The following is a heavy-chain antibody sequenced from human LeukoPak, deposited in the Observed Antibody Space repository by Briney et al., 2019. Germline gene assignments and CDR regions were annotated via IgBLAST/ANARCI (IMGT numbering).Heavy chain of an antibody. CDR1: GYTFTSYA. CDR2: INAGNGNT. CDR3: ARLGAPGIAAAGPLNV. V-gene: IGHV1-3*03. Sequence: GASVKVSCKASGYTFTSYAMHWVRQAPGQRLEWMGWINAGNGNTKYSQEFQGRVTITRDTSASTAYMELSSLRSEDMAVYYCARLGAPGIAAAGPLNVWGKGTTVTVSS. J-gene: IGHJ6*04. D-gene: IGHD6-13*01.